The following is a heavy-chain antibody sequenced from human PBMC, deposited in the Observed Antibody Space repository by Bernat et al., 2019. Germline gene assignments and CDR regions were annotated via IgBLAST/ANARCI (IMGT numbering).Heavy chain of an antibody. V-gene: IGHV1-3*01. CDR3: ARVGALGITGMTNYFDY. CDR2: INAGNGNT. D-gene: IGHD1-20*01. J-gene: IGHJ4*02. CDR1: GYTFTSYA. Sequence: QVQLVQSGAEVKKPGASVKVSCKASGYTFTSYAMHWVRQAPGQRLEWMGWINAGNGNTKYSQKFQGRVTITRDTSASTAYMELSSLRSEDTAVYYCARVGALGITGMTNYFDYWGQGTLVTVSS.